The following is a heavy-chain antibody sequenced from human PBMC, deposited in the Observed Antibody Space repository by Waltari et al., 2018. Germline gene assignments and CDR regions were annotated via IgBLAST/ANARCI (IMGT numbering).Heavy chain of an antibody. CDR3: ARGGDYGFDY. CDR2: IYYSSIN. D-gene: IGHD4-17*01. V-gene: IGHV4-30-4*08. Sequence: QVQLQESGPGLVKPSQTLSLTCTVSGGPIISCDYYWRWIRQPPGKVLEWIGYIYYSSINDYNPSLKSRVTISVDTSKNQFDLKRSSVTAADTAVYYCARGGDYGFDYWGQGTLVTVSS. CDR1: GGPIISCDYY. J-gene: IGHJ4*02.